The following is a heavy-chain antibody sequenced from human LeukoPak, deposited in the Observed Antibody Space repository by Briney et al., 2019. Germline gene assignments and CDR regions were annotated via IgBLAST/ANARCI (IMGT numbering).Heavy chain of an antibody. Sequence: ASVKVSCKASGYTFTGYYMHWVRQAPGQGLEWMGWINPNSGGTNYALKFQGRVTMTRDTSISTAYMELSRLRSDDTAVYYCARDFLSDSSGYYYVWFDPWGQGTLVSVSS. CDR1: GYTFTGYY. D-gene: IGHD3-22*01. CDR3: ARDFLSDSSGYYYVWFDP. J-gene: IGHJ5*02. V-gene: IGHV1-2*02. CDR2: INPNSGGT.